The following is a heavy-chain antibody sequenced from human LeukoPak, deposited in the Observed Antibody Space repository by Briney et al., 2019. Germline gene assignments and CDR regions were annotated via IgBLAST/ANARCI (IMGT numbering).Heavy chain of an antibody. J-gene: IGHJ5*02. V-gene: IGHV3-23*01. Sequence: GGSLRLSCAASGFTFSTYATSWVRQAPGKGLEWVSSINDSGDSTYYADSVKGRFTISRDNSKNTLYLLMNNLRAEDTAIFYCATAYCSSTSCPTWGQGTLVTVSS. CDR2: INDSGDST. CDR3: ATAYCSSTSCPT. CDR1: GFTFSTYA. D-gene: IGHD2-2*01.